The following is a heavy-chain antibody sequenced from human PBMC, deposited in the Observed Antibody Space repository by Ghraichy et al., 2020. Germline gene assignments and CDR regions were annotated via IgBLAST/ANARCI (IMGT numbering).Heavy chain of an antibody. J-gene: IGHJ4*02. CDR3: ARHLVGASNYFDY. Sequence: SETLSLTCTVSGGSISSSSYYWGWIRQPPGKGLEWIGSIYYSGSTYYNPSLKSRVTISVDTSKNQFSLKLSSVTAADTAVYYCARHLVGASNYFDYWGQETLVTVSS. V-gene: IGHV4-39*01. D-gene: IGHD1-26*01. CDR1: GGSISSSSYY. CDR2: IYYSGST.